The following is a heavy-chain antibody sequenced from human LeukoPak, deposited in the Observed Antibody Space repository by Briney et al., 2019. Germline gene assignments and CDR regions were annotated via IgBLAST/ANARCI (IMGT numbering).Heavy chain of an antibody. Sequence: GRSLRLSCAASGFTFDDYAMHWVRQAPGKGLEWVSGISWNSGSIAYADSVKGRFTISRDNAKNSLYMQMNSLRAEDTALYYCAKDQSGSGRPDAFDIWGQGTMVTVSS. J-gene: IGHJ3*02. CDR1: GFTFDDYA. D-gene: IGHD3-10*01. CDR3: AKDQSGSGRPDAFDI. CDR2: ISWNSGSI. V-gene: IGHV3-9*01.